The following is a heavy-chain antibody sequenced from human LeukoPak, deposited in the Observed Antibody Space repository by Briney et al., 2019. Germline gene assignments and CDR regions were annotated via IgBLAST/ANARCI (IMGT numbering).Heavy chain of an antibody. CDR2: IYSGGST. J-gene: IGHJ5*02. D-gene: IGHD5-18*01. CDR1: GFTVSSNY. Sequence: GGSLRLSCAASGFTVSSNYMSWVRQAPGKGLEWVSVIYSGGSTYYADSVKGRFTISRDNSKNTLYLQMNSLRAEDTAVYYCARGGYSYGSDWFDPWGQGTLVTVSS. V-gene: IGHV3-66*01. CDR3: ARGGYSYGSDWFDP.